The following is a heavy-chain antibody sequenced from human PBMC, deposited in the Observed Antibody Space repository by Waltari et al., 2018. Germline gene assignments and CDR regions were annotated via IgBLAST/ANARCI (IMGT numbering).Heavy chain of an antibody. Sequence: QVQLVQSGAEVKKPGASVKVSCKASGSTVTGPYMPCVRRGRGQGLEWMGWINPTRGDTSDAQKFQGRVTMTRETSISTAYMGRSRLRSDDTAVYYCARGGFGEFYYYYGMDVWGQGTTVTVSS. CDR2: INPTRGDT. CDR3: ARGGFGEFYYYYGMDV. V-gene: IGHV1-2*02. D-gene: IGHD3-10*01. J-gene: IGHJ6*02. CDR1: GSTVTGPY.